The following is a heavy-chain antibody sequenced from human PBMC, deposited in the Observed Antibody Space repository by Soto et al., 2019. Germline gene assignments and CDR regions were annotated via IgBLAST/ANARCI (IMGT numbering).Heavy chain of an antibody. Sequence: SETLSLTCTVSGGSISSGGYYWSWIRQHPGKGLEWIGYIYYSGSTYYNPSLKSRVTISVDTSKNQFSLKLSSVTAADTAVYYCARLGAMVYYFDVMDVCDKWTTVTVSA. V-gene: IGHV4-31*03. CDR3: ARLGAMVYYFDVMDV. J-gene: IGHJ6*04. CDR2: IYYSGST. D-gene: IGHD5-18*01. CDR1: GGSISSGGYY.